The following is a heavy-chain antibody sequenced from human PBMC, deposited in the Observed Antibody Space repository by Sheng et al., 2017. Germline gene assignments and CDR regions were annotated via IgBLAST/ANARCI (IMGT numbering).Heavy chain of an antibody. J-gene: IGHJ6*02. V-gene: IGHV4-38-2*02. Sequence: QVQLQESGPGLVKPSETLSLTCAVSGYSISSGYYWGWIRQPPGKGLEWIGSIYHSGSTYYNPSLKSRVTISVDTSKNQFSLKLSSVTAADTAVYYCARDRVGYSSSGSFYYGMDVWGQGTTVTVSS. CDR3: ARDRVGYSSSGSFYYGMDV. D-gene: IGHD6-19*01. CDR1: GYSISSGYY. CDR2: IYHSGST.